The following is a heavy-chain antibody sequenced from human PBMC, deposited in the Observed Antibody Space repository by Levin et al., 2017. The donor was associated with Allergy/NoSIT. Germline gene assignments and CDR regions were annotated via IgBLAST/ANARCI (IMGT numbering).Heavy chain of an antibody. CDR2: SNEDGSIT. V-gene: IGHV3-74*01. Sequence: GGSLRLSCAASGFTFSNYWMHWVRQAPGKGLVWVSRSNEDGSITNYADSVKGRFTISRDNAKNTLYLQMNSLRAEDTAVYYCARNSEYYYYYYMDVWGKGTTVTVSS. CDR1: GFTFSNYW. J-gene: IGHJ6*03. CDR3: ARNSEYYYYYYMDV. D-gene: IGHD1-1*01.